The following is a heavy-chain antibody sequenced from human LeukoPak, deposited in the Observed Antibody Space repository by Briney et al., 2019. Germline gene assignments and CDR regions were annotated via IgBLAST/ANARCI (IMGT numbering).Heavy chain of an antibody. V-gene: IGHV1-18*01. CDR1: GYTFTSYG. D-gene: IGHD3-22*01. Sequence: SVKVSXKASGYTFTSYGISWVRQAPGQGLEWMGWISAYNGNTNYAQKLQGRVSMTTDTSTSTAYMELRSLRSDDTAVYYCARGYYYDSSGYHLWGQGTLVTVSS. J-gene: IGHJ5*02. CDR2: ISAYNGNT. CDR3: ARGYYYDSSGYHL.